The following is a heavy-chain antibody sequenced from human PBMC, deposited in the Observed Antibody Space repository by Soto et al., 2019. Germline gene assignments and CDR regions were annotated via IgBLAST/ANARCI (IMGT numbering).Heavy chain of an antibody. CDR1: GFTFDDYA. D-gene: IGHD6-19*01. Sequence: SLRLSCAASGFTFDDYAMHWVRQAPGKGLEWVSGISWNSGSIGYADSVKGRFTISRDNAKNSLYLQMNSLRAEDTALYYCANLPVAAPYFDYWGQGTLVTVSS. J-gene: IGHJ4*02. CDR2: ISWNSGSI. V-gene: IGHV3-9*01. CDR3: ANLPVAAPYFDY.